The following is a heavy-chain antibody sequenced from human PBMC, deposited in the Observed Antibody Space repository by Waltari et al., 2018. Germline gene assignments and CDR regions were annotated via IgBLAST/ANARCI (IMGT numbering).Heavy chain of an antibody. CDR3: ARDLSGYNDY. V-gene: IGHV3-23*01. CDR1: GFSFSSHA. CDR2: LSGDGVRT. D-gene: IGHD5-12*01. Sequence: EMHLLESGGGLVQPGGSLRLSCAASGFSFSSHAMSWVRQSSGKGLEWVSCLSGDGVRTEYADSVKGRFTISRDNSKNTLYLQMNSLRAEDTAVYYCARDLSGYNDYWGQGTLVTVSS. J-gene: IGHJ4*02.